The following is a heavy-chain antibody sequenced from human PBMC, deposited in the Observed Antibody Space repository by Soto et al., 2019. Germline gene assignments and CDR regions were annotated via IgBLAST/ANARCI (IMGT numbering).Heavy chain of an antibody. CDR1: GGSISSSNW. Sequence: QVQLQESGPGLVKPSGTLSLTCAVSGGSISSSNWWSWVRQPPGKGLEWIGEIYHSGHTNYNPSLHSRLTRSVATSKNHFSLRLSSVTAADTAVYDCATPRVTDHGAFAYWGQGTLVTVSS. D-gene: IGHD2-21*02. J-gene: IGHJ4*02. V-gene: IGHV4-4*02. CDR2: IYHSGHT. CDR3: ATPRVTDHGAFAY.